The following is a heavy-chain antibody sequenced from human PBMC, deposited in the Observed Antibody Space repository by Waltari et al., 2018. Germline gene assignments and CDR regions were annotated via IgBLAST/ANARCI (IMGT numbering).Heavy chain of an antibody. CDR2: IRAGGGAT. J-gene: IGHJ5*02. CDR3: ARVLRMGDLPHLS. Sequence: EGQQVESGGGLVQPGGSLRLSCATSGLTFTNYAMNWVRPAPGKGLELVSAIRAGGGATYYADSMKGRFTISRDNSKNTLYLQMNSLRAEDTAVYYCARVLRMGDLPHLSWGQGTLVTVSS. CDR1: GLTFTNYA. D-gene: IGHD3-16*01. V-gene: IGHV3-23*04.